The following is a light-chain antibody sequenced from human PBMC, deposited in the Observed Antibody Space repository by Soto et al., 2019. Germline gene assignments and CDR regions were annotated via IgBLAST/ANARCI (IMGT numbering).Light chain of an antibody. CDR2: DAS. CDR1: QDINNY. V-gene: IGKV1-33*01. CDR3: QQYDNLPPYT. Sequence: DIHMTQSQSSLSASVGHRVTITCQXSQDINNYLNWLQQKPGEAPKVLIYDASTLETGVPSRFSGRGSGTDFTFTINSLQPEDFATYYCQQYDNLPPYTFGQGTKVDIK. J-gene: IGKJ2*01.